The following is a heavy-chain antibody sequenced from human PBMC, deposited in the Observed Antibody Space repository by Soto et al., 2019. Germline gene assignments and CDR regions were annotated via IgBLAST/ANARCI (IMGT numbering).Heavy chain of an antibody. V-gene: IGHV3-72*01. CDR1: GFTLSDHY. CDR3: ARTPQSGNDFHV. J-gene: IGHJ6*02. D-gene: IGHD3-3*01. CDR2: MRKKVNSDTT. Sequence: EVHLVESGGGLVQPGGALRLFCAGSGFTLSDHYMDWVRQAPGRGLEWVGRMRKKVNSDTTEYAASVKGRFTISRDDSKDSLNLQMNSLKIEDTAVYYCARTPQSGNDFHVWGQGTTLTVSS.